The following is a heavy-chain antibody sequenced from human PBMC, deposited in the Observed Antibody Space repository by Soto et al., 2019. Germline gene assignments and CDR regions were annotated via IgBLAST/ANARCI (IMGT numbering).Heavy chain of an antibody. CDR1: GYTFTSYG. CDR2: ISAYNGNT. Sequence: ASVKVSCKASGYTFTSYGISWVRQAPGQGLEWMGWISAYNGNTNYAQKLQGRVTMTTDTSTSTAYMELRSLRSDDTDVYYWARDRVTMIVVVTESRAFDIWGQGTMVTVSS. D-gene: IGHD3-22*01. V-gene: IGHV1-18*01. CDR3: ARDRVTMIVVVTESRAFDI. J-gene: IGHJ3*02.